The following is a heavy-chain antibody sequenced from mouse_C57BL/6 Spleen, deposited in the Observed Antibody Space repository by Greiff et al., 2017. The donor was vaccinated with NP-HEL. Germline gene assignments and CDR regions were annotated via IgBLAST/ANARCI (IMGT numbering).Heavy chain of an antibody. CDR2: IRSKSNNYAT. D-gene: IGHD3-1*01. CDR1: GFSFNTYA. Sequence: EVQRVESGGGLVQPKGSLKLSCAASGFSFNTYAMNWVRQAPGKGLEWVARIRSKSNNYATYYADSVKDRFTISRDDSESMLYLQMNNLKTEDTAMYYCVRHGGPSAFDYWGQGTTLTVSS. V-gene: IGHV10-1*01. CDR3: VRHGGPSAFDY. J-gene: IGHJ2*01.